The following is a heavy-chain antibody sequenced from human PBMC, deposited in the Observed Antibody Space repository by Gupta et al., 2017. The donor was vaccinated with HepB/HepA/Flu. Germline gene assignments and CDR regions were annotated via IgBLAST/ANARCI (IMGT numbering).Heavy chain of an antibody. CDR3: ASGVDILTGYYKGVQTYYYGMDV. Sequence: QVQLVQSGAEVKKPGASVKVSCKASGYTFTSYDIYWVRQAPGQGLEWMGWMNPNSGNTGYAQKFQGRVTMTRNTSISTAYMELSSLRSEDTAVYYCASGVDILTGYYKGVQTYYYGMDVWGQGTTVTVSS. D-gene: IGHD3-9*01. V-gene: IGHV1-8*01. J-gene: IGHJ6*02. CDR2: MNPNSGNT. CDR1: GYTFTSYD.